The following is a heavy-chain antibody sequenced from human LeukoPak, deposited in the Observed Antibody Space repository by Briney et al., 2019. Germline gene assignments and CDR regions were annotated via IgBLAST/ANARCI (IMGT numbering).Heavy chain of an antibody. V-gene: IGHV4-34*01. D-gene: IGHD3/OR15-3a*01. J-gene: IGHJ4*02. CDR2: INRGGST. CDR1: GGSFSGYY. CDR3: ARGRGTGSYFYD. Sequence: ETLSLTCAVYGGSFSGYYWGWIRQPPGKGLEWIGEINRGGSTNYNPSLKSRVTISIDTSRNYFSLKLSSVTAADTAVYYSARGRGTGSYFYDWGQGTLVTVSS.